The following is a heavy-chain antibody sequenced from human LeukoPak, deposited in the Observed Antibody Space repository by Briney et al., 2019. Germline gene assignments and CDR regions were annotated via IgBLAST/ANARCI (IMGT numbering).Heavy chain of an antibody. J-gene: IGHJ4*02. V-gene: IGHV4-38-2*02. Sequence: SETLSLTCSVSGYAISSGYFWGWIRQPPGQGLEWVGSVYHSGSIYYNPSLKSRVIMSVDTSKNQFSLKLSSLTAADTAIYYCAREIYYDSSAYDYWGQGTLVTVSS. D-gene: IGHD3-22*01. CDR1: GYAISSGYF. CDR2: VYHSGSI. CDR3: AREIYYDSSAYDY.